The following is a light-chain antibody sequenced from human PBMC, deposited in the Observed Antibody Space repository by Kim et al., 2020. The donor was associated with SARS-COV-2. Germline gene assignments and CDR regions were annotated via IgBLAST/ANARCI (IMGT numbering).Light chain of an antibody. J-gene: IGKJ2*01. Sequence: DIQLTQSPSFLSASIGDRVTITCRASQDISSYLAWYQQRPGKAPKVLIYTASTLQSGVPSRFSGSGSGTEFTLTISSLQPEDFATYYCQQLKTYPRTFGQGTKLEI. CDR1: QDISSY. CDR2: TAS. V-gene: IGKV1-9*01. CDR3: QQLKTYPRT.